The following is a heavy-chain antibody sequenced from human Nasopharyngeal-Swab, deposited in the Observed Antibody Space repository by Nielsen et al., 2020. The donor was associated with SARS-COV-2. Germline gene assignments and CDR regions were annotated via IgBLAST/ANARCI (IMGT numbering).Heavy chain of an antibody. CDR2: ISSSGSTI. V-gene: IGHV3-11*01. D-gene: IGHD3-10*01. CDR1: GFTFSDYY. J-gene: IGHJ6*02. CDR3: ARGKLLWFGELLYYYYGMDV. Sequence: GESLKISCAASGFTFSDYYMSWIRQAPGKGLEWVSYISSSGSTIYYADSVKGRFTISRDNAKNSLYLQMNSLRAEDTAVYYCARGKLLWFGELLYYYYGMDVWGQGTTVTVSS.